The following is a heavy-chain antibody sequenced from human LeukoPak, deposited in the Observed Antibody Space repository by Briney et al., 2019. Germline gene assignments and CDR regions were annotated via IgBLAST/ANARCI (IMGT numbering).Heavy chain of an antibody. CDR2: IYHSGST. D-gene: IGHD3-10*01. V-gene: IGHV4-38-2*02. CDR1: GYSISSGYY. J-gene: IGHJ4*02. CDR3: ARDLHYGSGNYYPPDY. Sequence: PSETLSLTCTVSGYSISSGYYWGWIRQPPGKGLEWIGSIYHSGSTYYNPSLKSRVTISVDTSKNQFSLQLNSVTPEDTAVYYCARDLHYGSGNYYPPDYWGQGTLVTVSS.